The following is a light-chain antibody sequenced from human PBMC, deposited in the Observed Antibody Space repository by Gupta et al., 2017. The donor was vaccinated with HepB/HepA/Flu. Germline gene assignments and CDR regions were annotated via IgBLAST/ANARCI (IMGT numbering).Light chain of an antibody. CDR2: DVT. CDR3: SSYTSSSILVV. CDR1: SSDVGGYNY. Sequence: SALTQPASVSGSPGPSITISCTGTSSDVGGYNYVSWYQQHPGKGPKLMIYDVTNRPSGISNRFSGSKSGNTASLTISGLQAEDEADYYCSSYTSSSILVVFGGGTKLTVL. V-gene: IGLV2-14*01. J-gene: IGLJ2*01.